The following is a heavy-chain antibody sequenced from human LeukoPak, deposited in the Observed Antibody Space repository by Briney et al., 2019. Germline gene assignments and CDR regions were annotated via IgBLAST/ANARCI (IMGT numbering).Heavy chain of an antibody. CDR3: AELKGSSWYGTAFDI. CDR2: ISGSGGST. V-gene: IGHV3-23*01. D-gene: IGHD6-13*01. J-gene: IGHJ3*02. Sequence: QPGGSLRLSCAASGFTFGSYAMSWVRQAPGKGLEWVSAISGSGGSTYYADSVKGRFTISRDNSKNTLYLQMNSLRAEDTAVYYCAELKGSSWYGTAFDIWGQGTMVTVSS. CDR1: GFTFGSYA.